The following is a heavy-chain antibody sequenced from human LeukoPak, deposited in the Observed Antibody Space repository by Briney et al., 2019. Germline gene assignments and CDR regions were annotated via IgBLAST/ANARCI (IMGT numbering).Heavy chain of an antibody. CDR1: GFTFSSYG. V-gene: IGHV3-33*01. CDR2: IWYDGSNK. CDR3: ARGYYYDSSGLDY. J-gene: IGHJ4*02. Sequence: GGSLRLSCAASGFTFSSYGMHWVRQAPGKGLEWVAVIWYDGSNKYYADSVKGRFTISRDNSKNTLYLQMNSLRVEDTAVYYCARGYYYDSSGLDYWGQGTLVTVSS. D-gene: IGHD3-22*01.